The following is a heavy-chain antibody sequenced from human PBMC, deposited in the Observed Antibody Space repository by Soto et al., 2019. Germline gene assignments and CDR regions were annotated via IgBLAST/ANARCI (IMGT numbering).Heavy chain of an antibody. V-gene: IGHV4-31*03. CDR2: IYYSGST. CDR1: GGSISSGGYY. Sequence: SETLSLTCTVSGGSISSGGYYWSWIRQHPGKGLEWIGYIYYSGSTYYNPSLKSRVTISVDTSKNQFSLKLSSVTAADTAVYYCAREVPAALSDYFDYWGQGTLVTVSS. CDR3: AREVPAALSDYFDY. D-gene: IGHD6-13*01. J-gene: IGHJ4*02.